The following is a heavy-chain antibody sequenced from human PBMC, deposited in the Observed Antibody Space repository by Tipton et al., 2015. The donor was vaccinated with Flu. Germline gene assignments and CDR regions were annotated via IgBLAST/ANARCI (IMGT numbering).Heavy chain of an antibody. V-gene: IGHV4-31*03. CDR2: IFYSGGT. D-gene: IGHD3-10*01. CDR1: GGSINSAGYY. J-gene: IGHJ5*02. CDR3: ARSIRGSEWFDP. Sequence: TLSLTCTVSGGSINSAGYYWSWLRQHPGKGLEWIGYIFYSGGTYYNPSLMSRVTISVDTSKNQFSLRLTSVTVADTAVYYCARSIRGSEWFDPWGQGTLVTVSS.